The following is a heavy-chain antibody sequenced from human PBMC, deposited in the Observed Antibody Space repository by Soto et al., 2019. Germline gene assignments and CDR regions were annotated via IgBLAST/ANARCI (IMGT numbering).Heavy chain of an antibody. CDR1: GYTFTSYY. CDR2: INPSGGST. D-gene: IGHD3-10*01. J-gene: IGHJ6*02. CDR3: ARDKRYGSGSFSTTYYYYYGMDV. V-gene: IGHV1-46*01. Sequence: ASVKVSCKASGYTFTSYYMHWVRQAPGQGLEWMGIINPSGGSTSYAQKFQGRVTMTRDTSTSTVYMELSSLRSEDTAVYYCARDKRYGSGSFSTTYYYYYGMDVWGQGTTVTVSS.